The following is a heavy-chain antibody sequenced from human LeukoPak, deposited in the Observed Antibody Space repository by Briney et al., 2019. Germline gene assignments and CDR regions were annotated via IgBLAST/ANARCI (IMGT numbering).Heavy chain of an antibody. CDR2: INPTIGGT. D-gene: IGHD2-15*01. CDR1: GYTFIDNY. J-gene: IGHJ6*02. Sequence: ASVKVSCKASGYTFIDNYMHWVQQAPGQGLEWMGGINPTIGGTNYAQNFQGRVTMTRGTSISTAYMELRRLRSDDAAVYYCAICSGGSCYPHGMDVWGQGTTVTVSS. CDR3: AICSGGSCYPHGMDV. V-gene: IGHV1-2*02.